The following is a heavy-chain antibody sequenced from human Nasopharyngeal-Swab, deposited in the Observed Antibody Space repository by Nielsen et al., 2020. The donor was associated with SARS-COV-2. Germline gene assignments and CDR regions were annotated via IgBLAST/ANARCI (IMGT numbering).Heavy chain of an antibody. CDR1: GGSISSSSYY. CDR3: ANYDSSGYYPPDY. CDR2: IYYSGST. J-gene: IGHJ4*02. D-gene: IGHD3-22*01. V-gene: IGHV4-39*01. Sequence: SETLSLTCTVSGGSISSSSYYWGWIRQPPGKGLEWIGSIYYSGSTYYNPSLKSRVTTSVDTSKNQFSLKLSSVTAADTAVYYCANYDSSGYYPPDYWGQGTLVTVSS.